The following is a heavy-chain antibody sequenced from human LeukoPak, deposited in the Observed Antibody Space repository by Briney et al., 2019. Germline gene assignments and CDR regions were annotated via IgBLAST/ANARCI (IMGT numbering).Heavy chain of an antibody. V-gene: IGHV3-7*03. D-gene: IGHD1-26*01. J-gene: IGHJ4*02. CDR1: GFTFSSYW. Sequence: GGSLRLSCAASGFTFSSYWMSWVRQAPGKGLEWVANIKQDGSEKYYVDSVRGRFTISRDNSKNTLYLQMNSLRAEDTAVYYCAKDLSGSYRTFGYWGQGTLVTVSS. CDR2: IKQDGSEK. CDR3: AKDLSGSYRTFGY.